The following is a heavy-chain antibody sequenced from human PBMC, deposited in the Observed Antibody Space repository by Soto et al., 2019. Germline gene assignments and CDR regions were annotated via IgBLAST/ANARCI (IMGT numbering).Heavy chain of an antibody. Sequence: EVQLVEAGGVLLKPGGSLRLSCAASGFTFSDAWLNWVRQAPGKGLEWVGRIKSQTGGGTADYAAPVKGRFTISRDDSKNTLYLQMNSLKTEDTAVYYCTTHTSYSGGWYGYFQRWGQGTLLTVSS. J-gene: IGHJ1*01. CDR3: TTHTSYSGGWYGYFQR. CDR2: IKSQTGGGTA. V-gene: IGHV3-15*07. CDR1: GFTFSDAW. D-gene: IGHD6-19*01.